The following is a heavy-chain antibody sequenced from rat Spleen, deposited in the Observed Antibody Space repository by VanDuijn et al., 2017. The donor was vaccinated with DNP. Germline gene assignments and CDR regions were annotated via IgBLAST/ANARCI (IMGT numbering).Heavy chain of an antibody. J-gene: IGHJ2*01. Sequence: EVQLVVSGGDLVQPGRSLRLSCVASEFSFSDYNMAWVRQAPKKGLEWVATISYDGSSTSYRDSVRGRFTVSRDNAKSTLYLQMDSLRSEDTATYYCARPDYWGQGVMVTVSS. CDR2: ISYDGSST. CDR1: EFSFSDYN. V-gene: IGHV5-7*01. CDR3: ARPDY.